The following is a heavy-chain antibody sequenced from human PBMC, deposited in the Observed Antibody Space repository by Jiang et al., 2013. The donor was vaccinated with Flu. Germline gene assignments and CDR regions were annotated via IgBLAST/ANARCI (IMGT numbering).Heavy chain of an antibody. J-gene: IGHJ4*01. CDR1: GFTFSDFY. CDR2: ISSSGSSI. Sequence: GGGLVKPGGSLRLSCEASGFTFSDFYVGWIRQSPGKGLEWLSHISSSGSSIHYADSVQGRFTIYRDNARNTVYLQMNSLRVEDTAFYYCARCGTAATRSRTFDSWGHGTLVTVSS. CDR3: ARCGTAATRSRTFDS. D-gene: IGHD6-25*01. V-gene: IGHV3-11*01.